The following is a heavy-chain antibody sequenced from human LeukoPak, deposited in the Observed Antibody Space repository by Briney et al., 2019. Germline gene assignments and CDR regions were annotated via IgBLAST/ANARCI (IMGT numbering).Heavy chain of an antibody. D-gene: IGHD2-21*02. J-gene: IGHJ3*02. V-gene: IGHV3-23*01. CDR3: AKGAYCGGDCYPDDAFDI. CDR1: GFTFSSYV. CDR2: ISGSGGST. Sequence: PGGSLRLSCAASGFTFSSYVMSWVRQAPGKGLEWVSAISGSGGSTYYADSVKGRFTISRDNSKNTLYLQMNSLRAEDTAVYYCAKGAYCGGDCYPDDAFDIWGQGTMVTVSS.